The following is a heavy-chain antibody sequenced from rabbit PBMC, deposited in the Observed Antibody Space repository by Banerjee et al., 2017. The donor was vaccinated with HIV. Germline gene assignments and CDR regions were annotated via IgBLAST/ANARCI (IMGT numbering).Heavy chain of an antibody. CDR2: IDTGDAGT. J-gene: IGHJ4*01. Sequence: QEQLVESGGGLVQPEGSLTLTCTASGLDFSSSYWICWVRQAPGKGLEWVGCIDTGDAGTYYLKWMIGRFTISKSSSTTVTLQMSSLTAADTATYFCATNALGGIGDFFTLWGQGTLVTVS. D-gene: IGHD5-1*01. CDR3: ATNALGGIGDFFTL. V-gene: IGHV1S45*01. CDR1: GLDFSSSYW.